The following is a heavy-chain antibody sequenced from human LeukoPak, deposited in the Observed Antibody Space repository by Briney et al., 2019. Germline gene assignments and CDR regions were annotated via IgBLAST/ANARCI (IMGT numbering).Heavy chain of an antibody. CDR3: ARDLYDFWSGSDDAFDI. CDR1: GGSISSYY. J-gene: IGHJ3*02. V-gene: IGHV4-59*01. CDR2: IYYSGST. Sequence: SGTLSLTCTVSGGSISSYYWSWIRQPPGKGLEWIGYIYYSGSTNYNPSLKSRVTISVDTSKNQFSLKLSSVTAADTAVYYCARDLYDFWSGSDDAFDIWGQGTMVTVSS. D-gene: IGHD3-3*01.